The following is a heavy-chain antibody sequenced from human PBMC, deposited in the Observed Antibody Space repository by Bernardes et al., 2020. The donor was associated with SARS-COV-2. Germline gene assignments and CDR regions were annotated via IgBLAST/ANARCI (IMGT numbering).Heavy chain of an antibody. J-gene: IGHJ4*02. CDR2: IYRSGNT. D-gene: IGHD3-16*01. V-gene: IGHV4-30-2*01. CDR1: GGSVNSGSFS. CDR3: ARGGDTFYVDF. Sequence: SETLSLTCTVSGGSVNSGSFSWLWVRQPPGKGLECLGYIYRSGNTYYSPSLRNRLAISLDKSANQVSLRLTSVTAADTAVYFCARGGDTFYVDFWGQGALVTVS.